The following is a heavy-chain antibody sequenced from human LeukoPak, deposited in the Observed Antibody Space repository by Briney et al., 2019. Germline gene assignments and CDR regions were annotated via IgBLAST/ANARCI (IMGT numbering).Heavy chain of an antibody. V-gene: IGHV3-30*02. CDR3: AKAGESGYGYTYYDY. Sequence: GGSLRLSCAASGFTFSSYGMHWVRQAPGKGLEWVAFIRYDGSNKYYADSVKGRFTISRDNSKNTLYLQMNSLRAEDTVVYYCAKAGESGYGYTYYDYWGQGTLGTVSS. J-gene: IGHJ4*01. CDR1: GFTFSSYG. CDR2: IRYDGSNK. D-gene: IGHD3-22*01.